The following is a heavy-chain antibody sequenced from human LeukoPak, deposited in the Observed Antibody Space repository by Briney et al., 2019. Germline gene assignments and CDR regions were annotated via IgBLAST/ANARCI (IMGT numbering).Heavy chain of an antibody. CDR2: IYTSGST. D-gene: IGHD3-3*01. V-gene: IGHV4-61*02. CDR1: GGSISSGSYY. J-gene: IGHJ3*02. CDR3: ARLNTGFWSGNPFENDDAFGI. Sequence: PSQTLSLTCTVSGGSISSGSYYWSWIRQPAGKGLEWIGRIYTSGSTNYNPSLKSRVTISVDTSKNQFSLKLGSVTAADTAVYYCARLNTGFWSGNPFENDDAFGIWGQGTMVTVSS.